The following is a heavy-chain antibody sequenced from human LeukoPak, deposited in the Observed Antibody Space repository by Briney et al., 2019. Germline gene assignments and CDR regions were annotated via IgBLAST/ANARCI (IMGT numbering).Heavy chain of an antibody. D-gene: IGHD3-3*01. CDR2: FSGSGGST. CDR1: GFTFSRYA. V-gene: IGHV3-23*01. Sequence: PGGSLRLSCAASGFTFSRYAMIWVRQAPGKGLEWVSAFSGSGGSTFYADSVKGRFTIPRDNSKNTLYLQMNSLRAEDTAVYYCAKASFPVDPYGVLDYWGQGTLVTVSS. CDR3: AKASFPVDPYGVLDY. J-gene: IGHJ4*02.